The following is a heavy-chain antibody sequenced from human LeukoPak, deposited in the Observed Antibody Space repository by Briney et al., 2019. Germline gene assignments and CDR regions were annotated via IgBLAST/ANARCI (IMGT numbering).Heavy chain of an antibody. CDR3: ARSRQASGLFSS. CDR1: GYAIISGGFS. V-gene: IGHV4-30-2*01. Sequence: SETLSLTCAVSGYAIISGGFSWNWIRQPPGKGLEWIGCIYDRGPAHYNPSLKSRFTISVDRPKNQFFLNVTSLTAADTAVYYCARSRQASGLFSSWGQGTLVVVSS. J-gene: IGHJ5*02. D-gene: IGHD3-10*01. CDR2: IYDRGPA.